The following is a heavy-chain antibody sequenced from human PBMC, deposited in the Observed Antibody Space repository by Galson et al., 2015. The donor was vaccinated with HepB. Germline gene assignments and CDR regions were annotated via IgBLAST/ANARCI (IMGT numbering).Heavy chain of an antibody. CDR2: ISSSSSTI. V-gene: IGHV3-48*02. Sequence: SLRLSCAASGFTFSSYSMNWVRQAPGKGLEWVSYISSSSSTIYYADSVKGRFTISRDNAKNSLYLQMNSLRDEDTAVYYCARGTYYYDSSGYKYFQHWGQGTLVTVSS. D-gene: IGHD3-22*01. J-gene: IGHJ1*01. CDR3: ARGTYYYDSSGYKYFQH. CDR1: GFTFSSYS.